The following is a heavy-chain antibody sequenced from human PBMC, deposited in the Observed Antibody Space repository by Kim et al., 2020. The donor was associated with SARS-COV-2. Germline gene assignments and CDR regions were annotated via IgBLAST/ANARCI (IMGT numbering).Heavy chain of an antibody. J-gene: IGHJ4*02. CDR3: AKGRELYYYGLGSAFDT. D-gene: IGHD3-10*01. CDR1: GLTFGSYA. Sequence: GGSLRLSCAASGLTFGSYAMIWVRQAPGKGLEWLSIISGTGGATDYADSVKGRFTISRDNSKNTLYLQMNSLRAEDTAVYYCAKGRELYYYGLGSAFDTWGQGTLVTVSS. CDR2: ISGTGGAT. V-gene: IGHV3-23*01.